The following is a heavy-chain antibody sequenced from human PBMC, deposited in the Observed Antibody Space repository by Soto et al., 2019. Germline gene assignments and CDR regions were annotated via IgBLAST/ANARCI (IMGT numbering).Heavy chain of an antibody. J-gene: IGHJ6*02. V-gene: IGHV3-30-3*01. Sequence: QVQLVESGGGVVQPGRSLRLSCAASGFTFSSYAMHWVRQAPGKGLEWVAVISYDGSNKNYADSVKGRFTISRDNSKNTLYLQMNSLRADDTAVYYCARGYDFWSGYYYPYGMDVWGQGTTVTVYS. CDR1: GFTFSSYA. CDR3: ARGYDFWSGYYYPYGMDV. CDR2: ISYDGSNK. D-gene: IGHD3-3*01.